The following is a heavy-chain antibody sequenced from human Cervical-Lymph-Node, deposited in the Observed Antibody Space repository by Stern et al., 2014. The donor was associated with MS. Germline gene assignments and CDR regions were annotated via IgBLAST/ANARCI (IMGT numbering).Heavy chain of an antibody. CDR1: GGSVSSTNW. D-gene: IGHD2/OR15-2a*01. CDR2: IYHSGAS. V-gene: IGHV4-4*02. CDR3: ARERQQYCNSEGCSYWYFDL. J-gene: IGHJ2*01. Sequence: QVQLQESGPGLVKPSGTLSLTCAVSGGSVSSTNWWSWVRQSPGKGLEWIGNIYHSGASNYRPSLRSRGSISLDNSKNHLSLHLTSGTAADTAVYYCARERQQYCNSEGCSYWYFDLWGRGTLVTVSS.